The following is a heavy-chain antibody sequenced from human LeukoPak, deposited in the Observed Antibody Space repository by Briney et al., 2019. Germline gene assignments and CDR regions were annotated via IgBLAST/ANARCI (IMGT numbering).Heavy chain of an antibody. CDR3: AKGPRVWDCSAGRCYLGVLDY. V-gene: IGHV3-30*02. J-gene: IGHJ4*02. CDR2: IRYDGSNK. CDR1: GFTFSSYG. D-gene: IGHD2-15*01. Sequence: GGSLRLSCAASGFTFSSYGMHWVRQAPGKGLEWVAFIRYDGSNKYYADSVKGRFTISRDNAKNSLYLQMNSLRAEDMALYYCAKGPRVWDCSAGRCYLGVLDYWGQGTLVIVSS.